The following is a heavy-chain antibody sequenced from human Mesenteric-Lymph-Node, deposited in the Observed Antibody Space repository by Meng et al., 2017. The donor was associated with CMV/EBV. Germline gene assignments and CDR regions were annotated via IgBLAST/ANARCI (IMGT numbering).Heavy chain of an antibody. V-gene: IGHV1-46*01. CDR2: INPSGGST. J-gene: IGHJ4*02. Sequence: ASVKVSCKASGYTFTSYGISWVRQAPGQGLEWMGIINPSGGSTSYAQKFQGRVTMTRDTSTSTVYMELSSLRSEDTAVYYCARGDVGATSLPDYWGQGTLVTVSS. D-gene: IGHD1-26*01. CDR3: ARGDVGATSLPDY. CDR1: GYTFTSYG.